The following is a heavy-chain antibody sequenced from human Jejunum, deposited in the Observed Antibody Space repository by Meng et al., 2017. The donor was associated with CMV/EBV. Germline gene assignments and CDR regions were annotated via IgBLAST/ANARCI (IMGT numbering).Heavy chain of an antibody. J-gene: IGHJ4*02. CDR2: IFGSGGST. CDR1: GFTFSSDA. D-gene: IGHD5-24*01. CDR3: AKDRGSRDGYKNFDY. Sequence: GFTFSSDAMTGVRQAPGKGREWVSSIFGSGGSTDYADSVKDRFTISRDNSKNTLYLQMNSLRAEDTAVYYCAKDRGSRDGYKNFDYWGQGTLVTVSS. V-gene: IGHV3-23*01.